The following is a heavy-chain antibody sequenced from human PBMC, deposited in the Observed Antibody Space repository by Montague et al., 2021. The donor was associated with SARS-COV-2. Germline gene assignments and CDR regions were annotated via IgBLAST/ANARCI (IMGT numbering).Heavy chain of an antibody. Sequence: SETLSLTCTVSGGSISSSNYYWGWIRPPPGKGLEWIGIMYYSGSTYYTPSLKRRVTISIDTSKNQFSLKLSSVTAADTAVYYCARDDIVLQGVTKGMDVWGQGTTVTVSS. V-gene: IGHV4-39*07. J-gene: IGHJ6*02. CDR2: MYYSGST. CDR3: ARDDIVLQGVTKGMDV. CDR1: GGSISSSNYY. D-gene: IGHD2-8*02.